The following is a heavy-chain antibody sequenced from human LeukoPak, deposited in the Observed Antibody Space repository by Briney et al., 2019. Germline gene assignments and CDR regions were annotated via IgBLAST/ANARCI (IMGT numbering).Heavy chain of an antibody. CDR1: SGSFSSYY. CDR2: IHHSGST. CDR3: ARDQDSSSYFDY. V-gene: IGHV4-59*01. D-gene: IGHD3-22*01. Sequence: SETLSLTCTVSSGSFSSYYWSWIRQPPGKGLEWIGYIHHSGSTNYNPSLKSRVTISVDSSKNQFSLKLSSVTAADTAVYYCARDQDSSSYFDYWGQGTLVTVSS. J-gene: IGHJ4*02.